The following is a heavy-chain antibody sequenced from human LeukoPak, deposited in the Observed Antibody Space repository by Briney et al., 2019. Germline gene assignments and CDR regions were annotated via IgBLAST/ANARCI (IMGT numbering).Heavy chain of an antibody. V-gene: IGHV1-2*02. J-gene: IGHJ5*02. CDR1: GYTFTDYY. Sequence: ASVKVSCKASGYTFTDYYMHWVRQAPGQGLEWMGWINPNSGGTNYAQNFQGRVTMTRDTSISTAYMELSGLRSDDTAVYYCARGFRLSAIEDWFDPWGQGTLVTVSS. CDR2: INPNSGGT. D-gene: IGHD2-2*02. CDR3: ARGFRLSAIEDWFDP.